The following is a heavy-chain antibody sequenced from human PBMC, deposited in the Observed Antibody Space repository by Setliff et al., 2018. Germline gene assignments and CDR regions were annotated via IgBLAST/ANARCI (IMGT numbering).Heavy chain of an antibody. V-gene: IGHV3-15*07. CDR2: IKGKTDGGTT. J-gene: IGHJ5*02. D-gene: IGHD2-2*03. CDR1: GFTFSNAW. CDR3: ARDGYPGTS. Sequence: PGGSLRLSCAASGFTFSNAWMNWVRQAHGKGLEWVGRIKGKTDGGTTDYAAPVKGRFTISRDDSKNTMYLQMNSLRVEDTAVYYCARDGYPGTSWGQGTLVTVSS.